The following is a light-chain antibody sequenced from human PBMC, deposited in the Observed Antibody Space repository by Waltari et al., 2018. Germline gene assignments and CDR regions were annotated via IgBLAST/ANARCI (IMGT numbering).Light chain of an antibody. CDR1: SSDVGGYDY. J-gene: IGLJ1*01. V-gene: IGLV2-14*01. CDR3: CSYTSSSTFV. Sequence: QSALTQPASVSGSPGQSITISCTGTSSDVGGYDYVSCYQHHPGKAPKFRIYDVKNGAEGVSNRFSGSKSGNTASLTISGLQAEDEADYYCCSYTSSSTFVFGTGTKVSVL. CDR2: DVK.